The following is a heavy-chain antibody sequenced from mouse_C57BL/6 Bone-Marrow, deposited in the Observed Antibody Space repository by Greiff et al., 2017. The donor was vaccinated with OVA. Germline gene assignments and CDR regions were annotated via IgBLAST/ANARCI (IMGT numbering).Heavy chain of an antibody. Sequence: EVKLLESGPGLVKPSQSLSLTCSVTGYSITSGYYWNWIRQFPGNKLEWMGYISYDGSNNYNPSLKNRISITRDTSKNQFFLKLNSVTAEDTATYYCASLYYPWGQGTLVTVSA. CDR1: GYSITSGYY. CDR3: ASLYYP. CDR2: ISYDGSN. V-gene: IGHV3-6*01. J-gene: IGHJ3*01. D-gene: IGHD1-1*01.